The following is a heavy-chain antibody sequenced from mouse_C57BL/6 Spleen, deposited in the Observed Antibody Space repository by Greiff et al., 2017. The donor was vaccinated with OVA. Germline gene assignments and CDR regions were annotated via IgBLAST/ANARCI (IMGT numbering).Heavy chain of an antibody. V-gene: IGHV14-2*01. CDR3: ARSRGEYYGSS. J-gene: IGHJ2*01. Sequence: EVQLQQSGAELVKPGASVKLSCTASGFNIKDYYMHWVKQRTEQGLEWIGRIDPEDGETKYAPQFQGKATITADTSSNTAYLQLSSLTSEDTAVYYCARSRGEYYGSSWGQGTTLTVSS. D-gene: IGHD1-1*01. CDR1: GFNIKDYY. CDR2: IDPEDGET.